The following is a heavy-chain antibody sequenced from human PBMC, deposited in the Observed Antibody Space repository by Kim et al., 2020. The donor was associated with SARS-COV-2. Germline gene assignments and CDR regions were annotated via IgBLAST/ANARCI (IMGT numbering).Heavy chain of an antibody. D-gene: IGHD6-13*01. J-gene: IGHJ5*01. V-gene: IGHV3-23*01. CDR3: AKVVSGYFDS. Sequence: TTFYADSRKGRFTVSRDNSKTTLYVQMNSLRADDTAVYYCAKVVSGYFDSWGLGTLVTVSS. CDR2: TT.